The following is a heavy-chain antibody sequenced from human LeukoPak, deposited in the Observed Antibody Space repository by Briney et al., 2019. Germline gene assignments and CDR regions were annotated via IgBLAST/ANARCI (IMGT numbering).Heavy chain of an antibody. CDR2: IYYSGST. Sequence: SETLSLTCTVSGGSISSYYWAWIRQPPGKGLEWIASIYYSGSTYYNPSLKSRVTISVDTSRNQFSLKLSSVTAADTAVYYCASLAVAGLSEGYWGQGTLVIVSS. J-gene: IGHJ4*02. V-gene: IGHV4-39*01. D-gene: IGHD6-19*01. CDR1: GGSISSYY. CDR3: ASLAVAGLSEGY.